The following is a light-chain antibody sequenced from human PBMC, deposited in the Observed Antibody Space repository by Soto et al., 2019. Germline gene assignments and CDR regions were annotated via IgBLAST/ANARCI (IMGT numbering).Light chain of an antibody. J-gene: IGKJ2*01. CDR1: QSVSSNY. CDR2: GAS. V-gene: IGKV3-20*01. Sequence: EIVLTQSPGTLSLSPGERVTLSCRATQSVSSNYLAWYQQKPGQAPRLLIYGASSRATGIPDRFSGSGSGTDFTLTISRLEPEDFAVYYCQQHGSSPYTFGQGTKLEIK. CDR3: QQHGSSPYT.